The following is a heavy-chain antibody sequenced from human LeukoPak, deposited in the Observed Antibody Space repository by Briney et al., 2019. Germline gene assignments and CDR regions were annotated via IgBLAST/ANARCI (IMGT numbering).Heavy chain of an antibody. Sequence: ASVTVSCTASGYTFTRNYIHWVRHAPRQGLEWMGMIYPRDGSTNYAQKFQGRVTVTRDTSTSTVHMELSGLRSEDTAIYYCARDQEGFDYWGQGTLVTVSS. CDR2: IYPRDGST. CDR1: GYTFTRNY. V-gene: IGHV1-46*01. J-gene: IGHJ4*02. CDR3: ARDQEGFDY.